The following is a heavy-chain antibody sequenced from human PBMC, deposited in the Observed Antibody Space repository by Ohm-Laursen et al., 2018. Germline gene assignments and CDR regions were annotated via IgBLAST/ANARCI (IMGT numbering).Heavy chain of an antibody. CDR2: MYATGSS. CDR1: GGSISSYY. D-gene: IGHD3-9*01. CDR3: AVSEVRYSFTYLADF. J-gene: IGHJ4*02. Sequence: SDTLSLTYTVSGGSISSYYWSWIRQPAGKGLDWIGRMYATGSSNYNPSLNSRVTMSVDTSRNQFSLKLTSVTAADTAVYYCAVSEVRYSFTYLADFWGQGTLVTVPS. V-gene: IGHV4-4*07.